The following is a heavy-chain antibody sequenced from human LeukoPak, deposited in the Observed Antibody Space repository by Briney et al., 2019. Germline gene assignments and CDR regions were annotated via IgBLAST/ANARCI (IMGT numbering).Heavy chain of an antibody. D-gene: IGHD1-20*01. V-gene: IGHV3-53*01. CDR1: GLTVSSNH. CDR3: VVIPGSGY. CDR2: IKNGGST. J-gene: IGHJ4*02. Sequence: GGSLRLSCAASGLTVSSNHMTWVRQAPGKGLEWVSIIKNGGSTDYADSVKGRSTISRDNSKNTLYLQMNSLRAEDTAVYYCVVIPGSGYWGQGTQVTVSS.